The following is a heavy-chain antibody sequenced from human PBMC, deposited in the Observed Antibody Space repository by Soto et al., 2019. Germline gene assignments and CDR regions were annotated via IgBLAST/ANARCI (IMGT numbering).Heavy chain of an antibody. D-gene: IGHD5-12*01. Sequence: SETLSLTCSVSGGSVSGGSYQWTWIRQAPGKGLEWIGYVHFSGGTNYNPSLESRVTISIDTSRDQFSLKLTSLTAADTAVYFCARDNMATFDYHYSGMDVWGQGTTVTVSS. CDR3: ARDNMATFDYHYSGMDV. CDR1: GGSVSGGSYQ. V-gene: IGHV4-61*01. CDR2: VHFSGGT. J-gene: IGHJ6*02.